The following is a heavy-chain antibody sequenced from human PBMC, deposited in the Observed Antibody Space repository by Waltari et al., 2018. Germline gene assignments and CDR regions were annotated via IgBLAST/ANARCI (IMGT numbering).Heavy chain of an antibody. CDR3: AGSYCSGGSCYPLAHGAFDI. D-gene: IGHD2-15*01. V-gene: IGHV1-46*01. CDR2: INPSGGST. J-gene: IGHJ3*02. CDR1: GYTFTSYY. Sequence: QVQLVQSGAEVKKPGASVKVSCKASGYTFTSYYMHWVRQAPGQGLEWMGIINPSGGSTSYAQKFQGRVTMTRDTSTSTVYMELSSLRSEDTAVYYCAGSYCSGGSCYPLAHGAFDIWGQGTMVIVSS.